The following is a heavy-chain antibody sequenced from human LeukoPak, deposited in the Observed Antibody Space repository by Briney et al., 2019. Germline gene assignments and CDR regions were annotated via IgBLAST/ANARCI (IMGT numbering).Heavy chain of an antibody. J-gene: IGHJ4*02. D-gene: IGHD2-2*01. CDR1: GFTFNNAW. V-gene: IGHV3-15*01. CDR2: IKSKTDGGTT. CDR3: TTDLSRSYFGS. Sequence: GGSLRLSCTASGFTFNNAWMNWVRQAPGKGLEWVGRIKSKTDGGTTDFAAPVKGRFTISRDDSKNTLYLQMNSLKTDDTAVYYCTTDLSRSYFGSWGQGTLVTVSS.